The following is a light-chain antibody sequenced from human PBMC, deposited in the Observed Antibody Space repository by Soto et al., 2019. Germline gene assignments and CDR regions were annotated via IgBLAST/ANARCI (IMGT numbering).Light chain of an antibody. CDR1: QSVTTK. J-gene: IGKJ1*01. V-gene: IGKV3-20*01. CDR3: QQYGSSTQT. CDR2: GAS. Sequence: EIVMTQSPAILSLSPGETATLSCRASQSVTTKLAWYPQRPGQTPRLLIYGASSRATGIPDRFSGSGAGTECTRTISRLEPEDFAVVYCQQYGSSTQTFGQGTKVDIK.